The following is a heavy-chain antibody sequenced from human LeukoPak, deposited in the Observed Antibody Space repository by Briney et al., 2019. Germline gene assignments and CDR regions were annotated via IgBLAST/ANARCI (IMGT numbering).Heavy chain of an antibody. CDR3: AKDPCITGTCSFDP. V-gene: IGHV3-30*18. J-gene: IGHJ5*02. D-gene: IGHD1-20*01. CDR1: GFTFSSYG. CDR2: ISYDGSNK. Sequence: PGGSLRLSCAASGFTFSSYGMHWVRQAPGKGLEWVAVISYDGSNKYYADSVKGRFTISRDNSKNTLYLQMNSLRAEDTAVYYCAKDPCITGTCSFDPWGQGTLVTVSS.